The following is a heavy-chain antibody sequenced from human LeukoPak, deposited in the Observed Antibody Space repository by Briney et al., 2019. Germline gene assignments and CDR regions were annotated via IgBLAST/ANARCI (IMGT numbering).Heavy chain of an antibody. CDR3: AGAAEVAGLVVPRAYNWFDP. D-gene: IGHD6-19*01. Sequence: GVSLRLSCAASAFTFSSYSMKWVRQAPGKGLEWVSYISSSSRYIYYTDSVEGRFTISRDNAKNSLYLQMNSLRAEDTAVYYCAGAAEVAGLVVPRAYNWFDPWGQGTLVTVSS. V-gene: IGHV3-21*01. CDR2: ISSSSRYI. CDR1: AFTFSSYS. J-gene: IGHJ5*02.